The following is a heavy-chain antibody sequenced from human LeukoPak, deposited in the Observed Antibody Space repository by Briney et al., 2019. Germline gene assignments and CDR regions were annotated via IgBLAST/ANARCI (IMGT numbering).Heavy chain of an antibody. J-gene: IGHJ2*01. Sequence: SETLSLTCTVSGGSISSSNYYWAWIRQPPGKGLEWIGDIYYSGSTNYNPSLKSRVTISVDTSKNQFSLKLSSVTAADTAVYYCARGGYGSGSYKYWYFDLWGRGTLVTVSS. CDR3: ARGGYGSGSYKYWYFDL. CDR2: IYYSGST. CDR1: GGSISSSNYY. D-gene: IGHD3-10*01. V-gene: IGHV4-61*05.